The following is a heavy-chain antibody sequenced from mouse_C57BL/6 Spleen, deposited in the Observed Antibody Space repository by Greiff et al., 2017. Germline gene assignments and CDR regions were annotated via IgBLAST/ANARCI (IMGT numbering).Heavy chain of an antibody. CDR3: ARGATAVVDTAFDY. Sequence: QVQLQQPGAELVKPGASVKLSCKASGYTFTSYWMHWVKQRPGQGLEWIGNIDPSNGGTNYNEKFKCKATLTVDKSSSTAYMQLSSLTSEDSAVXYCARGATAVVDTAFDYWGQGTSVTVSS. CDR1: GYTFTSYW. V-gene: IGHV1-53*01. J-gene: IGHJ4*01. CDR2: IDPSNGGT. D-gene: IGHD1-1*01.